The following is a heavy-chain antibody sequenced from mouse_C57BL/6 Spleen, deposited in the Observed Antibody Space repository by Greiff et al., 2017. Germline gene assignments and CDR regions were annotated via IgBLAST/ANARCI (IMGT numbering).Heavy chain of an antibody. D-gene: IGHD2-12*01. CDR2: IWGDGSK. CDR3: SKGGALRRGAMDY. Sequence: VQGVESGPGLVAPSQSLSITCTVSGFSLTSYGVSWVRQPPGKGLEWLGVIWGDGSKNYHSALISRLSISKDNYKSQVFLKLNSLQTDDTATYYCSKGGALRRGAMDYWGQGTSVTVSS. J-gene: IGHJ4*01. CDR1: GFSLTSYG. V-gene: IGHV2-3*01.